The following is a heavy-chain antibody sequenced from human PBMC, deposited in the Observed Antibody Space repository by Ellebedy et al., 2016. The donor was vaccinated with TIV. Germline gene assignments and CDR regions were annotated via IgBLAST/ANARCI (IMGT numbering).Heavy chain of an antibody. CDR2: IWYDGFNK. V-gene: IGHV3-33*01. CDR3: AREQSPYYEILTGSFDY. J-gene: IGHJ4*02. CDR1: GFSFSTYG. Sequence: GESLKISCAASGFSFSTYGMHWVRQAPDQGLEWVAVIWYDGFNKDYADSVKGRFTISRDNSKSTLYLEMKSLRVEDTAVYYCAREQSPYYEILTGSFDYWGQGALVTVSS. D-gene: IGHD3-9*01.